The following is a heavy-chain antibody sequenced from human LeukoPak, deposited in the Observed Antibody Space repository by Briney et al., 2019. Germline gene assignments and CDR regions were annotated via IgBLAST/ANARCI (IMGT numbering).Heavy chain of an antibody. Sequence: PGRSLRLSCAASGFTFSSYAMSWVRQAPGKGLEWVSAISGSGGSTYYADSVKGRFTISRDNSKNTLYLQMNSLRAEDTAVYYCAKDLAPVYGDYGYFYYGMDVWGQGTTVTVSS. CDR3: AKDLAPVYGDYGYFYYGMDV. CDR2: ISGSGGST. CDR1: GFTFSSYA. D-gene: IGHD4-17*01. J-gene: IGHJ6*02. V-gene: IGHV3-23*01.